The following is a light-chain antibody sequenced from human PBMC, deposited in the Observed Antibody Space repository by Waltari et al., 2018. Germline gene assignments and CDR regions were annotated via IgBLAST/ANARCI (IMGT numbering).Light chain of an antibody. J-gene: IGLJ3*02. CDR2: EVL. CDR1: SSDVGFYNL. Sequence: QSALTQPASVSGSPGQSITISCTGTSSDVGFYNLVSWYQQHPGKAPELVVYEVLSRPSGVSNRFYGAKSGNTASLTISGLQAEDEADYYCCSYAGRNIWVFGGGTKLTVL. V-gene: IGLV2-23*02. CDR3: CSYAGRNIWV.